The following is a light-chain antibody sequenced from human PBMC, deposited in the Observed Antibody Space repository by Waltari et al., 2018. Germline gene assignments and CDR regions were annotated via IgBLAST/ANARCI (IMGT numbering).Light chain of an antibody. Sequence: QSVLTQPPSASEAARKSVTISCSGSTSNIGSNSVSWYQQFPGTAPKLLIYYNDHRASGVSDRFSGSKSDTSASLAISGLQTEDEADYYCAVWDDSLNGGLFGGGTRLTVL. CDR1: TSNIGSNS. J-gene: IGLJ2*01. CDR3: AVWDDSLNGGL. CDR2: YND. V-gene: IGLV1-36*01.